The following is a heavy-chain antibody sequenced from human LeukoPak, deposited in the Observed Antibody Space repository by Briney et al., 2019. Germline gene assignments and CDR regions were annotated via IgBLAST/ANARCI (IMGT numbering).Heavy chain of an antibody. Sequence: PSETLSLTCTVSGGSISSSSYYWGWIRQPPGKGLEWIGSIYYSGSTYYNPSLKSRVTISVDTSKNQFSLKLSSVTAADTAVYYCASPHSQDCSGGSCYSGWFDPWGQGTLVTVSS. CDR1: GGSISSSSYY. CDR3: ASPHSQDCSGGSCYSGWFDP. V-gene: IGHV4-39*01. J-gene: IGHJ5*02. D-gene: IGHD2-15*01. CDR2: IYYSGST.